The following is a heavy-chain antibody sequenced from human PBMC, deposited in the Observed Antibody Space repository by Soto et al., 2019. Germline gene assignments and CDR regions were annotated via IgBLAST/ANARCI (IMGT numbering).Heavy chain of an antibody. CDR1: GYTFTSYC. CDR3: ASSYCSSTSCPPYYGMDV. Sequence: ASVKVSCKASGYTFTSYCIHWVRQAPGQRLEEMGWFNADNGNTKYAQKFQGRVTITMDTSATTAYMELSSLRSEDTAVFYCASSYCSSTSCPPYYGMDVWGQGTTVTVSS. CDR2: FNADNGNT. J-gene: IGHJ6*02. D-gene: IGHD2-2*01. V-gene: IGHV1-3*01.